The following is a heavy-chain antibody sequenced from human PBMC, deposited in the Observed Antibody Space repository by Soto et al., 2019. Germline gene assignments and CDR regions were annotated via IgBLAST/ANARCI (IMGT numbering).Heavy chain of an antibody. J-gene: IGHJ6*02. CDR3: ARHRRCRPNDLDV. D-gene: IGHD2-8*01. V-gene: IGHV5-10-1*03. CDR1: GYSFTSYW. CDR2: IDPSDSYT. Sequence: EVQLVQSGAEVKKPGESLRISCKGSGYSFTSYWISWVRQMPGKGLEYMGRIDPSDSYTYYSPSFQGHVTISADKSISTANLQWSSLKASDTAMYYCARHRRCRPNDLDVWGQGTTVTVSS.